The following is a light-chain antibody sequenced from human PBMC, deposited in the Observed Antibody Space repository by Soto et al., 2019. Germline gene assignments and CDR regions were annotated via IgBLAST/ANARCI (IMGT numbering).Light chain of an antibody. CDR2: EVN. V-gene: IGLV2-14*01. Sequence: QSALTQAASVSGSPGQSITISCTGASSDFGDHKSVSWYQHHPGKAPKLIIYEVNYRPSGVSSRFSGSRSGNMASLTISGLQAEDEAHYYCSSSTDTSILFGGGTQLTVL. CDR3: SSSTDTSIL. CDR1: SSDFGDHKS. J-gene: IGLJ7*01.